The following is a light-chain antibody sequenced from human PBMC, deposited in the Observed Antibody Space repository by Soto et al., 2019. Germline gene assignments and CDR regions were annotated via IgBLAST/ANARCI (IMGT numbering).Light chain of an antibody. V-gene: IGLV2-14*03. Sequence: QSALTQPASVSGSPGQSITISCPGASSDVGDYNYVSWYQHHPGKAPKLVIYDVSSRPSGVSGRFSGSKSGNTASLTISGLQAEDEAEYYCRAYATSSTLEWVFGGGTKLTVL. CDR3: RAYATSSTLEWV. J-gene: IGLJ3*02. CDR1: SSDVGDYNY. CDR2: DVS.